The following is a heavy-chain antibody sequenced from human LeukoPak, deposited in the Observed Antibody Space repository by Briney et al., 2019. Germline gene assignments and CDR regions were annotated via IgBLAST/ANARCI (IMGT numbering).Heavy chain of an antibody. CDR1: GFTFSSPW. D-gene: IGHD6-13*01. CDR3: ARYTRPIDY. Sequence: PGGSLRLCCAASGFTFSSPWMSWVRQAPGKGLEWVATIKADGSGAYYVDSVKGRFTISRDNAKNSLYLQMNSLRAEDTAVYFCARYTRPIDYWGQGTLVTVSS. V-gene: IGHV3-7*05. J-gene: IGHJ4*02. CDR2: IKADGSGA.